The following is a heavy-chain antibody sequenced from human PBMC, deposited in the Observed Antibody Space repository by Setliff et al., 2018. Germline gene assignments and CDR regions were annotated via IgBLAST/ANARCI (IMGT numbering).Heavy chain of an antibody. CDR1: GFSFTNYA. V-gene: IGHV3-23*01. CDR3: ARDVRDDGTCETCLFDY. J-gene: IGHJ4*02. D-gene: IGHD1-1*01. Sequence: GGSLRLSCATSGFSFTNYAMSWVRQAPGKGPQWVSNIDSSGGYEHYADSVRGRFTTSRDNSKKILYLQMNSLRVEDTAIYYCARDVRDDGTCETCLFDYWGQGTLVTVSS. CDR2: IDSSGGYE.